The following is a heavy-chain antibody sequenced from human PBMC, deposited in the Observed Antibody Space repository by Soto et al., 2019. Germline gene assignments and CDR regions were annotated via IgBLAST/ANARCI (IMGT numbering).Heavy chain of an antibody. D-gene: IGHD5-18*01. CDR2: ISGSGGST. V-gene: IGHV3-23*01. CDR1: GFTFSSYA. CDR3: AKDPDTAMVSRRRHYGRDV. J-gene: IGHJ6*02. Sequence: GGSLRLSCAASGFTFSSYAMSWVRQAPGKGLEWGSAISGSGGSTYYADCVKCRFTISRDNSRNPRYLQRNSLSAEDTAVYYCAKDPDTAMVSRRRHYGRDVWGQGTTVTVSS.